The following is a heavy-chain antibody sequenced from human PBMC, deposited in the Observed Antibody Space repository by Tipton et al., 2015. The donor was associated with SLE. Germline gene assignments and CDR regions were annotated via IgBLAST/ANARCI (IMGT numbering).Heavy chain of an antibody. CDR3: ARGGEYGSSWHPRNYYYMDV. CDR1: GDSISGHY. D-gene: IGHD6-13*01. Sequence: TLSLTCTVSGDSISGHYRSWIRQPPGKGLEWIGYIYDSGSTNYNPSLKSRVTISVDTSKNQFSLKLTSVTAADTAIYYCARGGEYGSSWHPRNYYYMDVWGKGTTVTVSS. V-gene: IGHV4-59*11. J-gene: IGHJ6*03. CDR2: IYDSGST.